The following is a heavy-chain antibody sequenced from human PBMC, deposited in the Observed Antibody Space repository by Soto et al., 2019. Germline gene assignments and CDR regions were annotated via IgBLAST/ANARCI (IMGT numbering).Heavy chain of an antibody. Sequence: EVQLVESGGGLVKPGGSLRLSCAASGFTFSSYSMNWVRQAPGKGLEWVSSISSSSYIYYADSVKGRFTISRDNAKNSLYLQMNSLRAEDTAVYYCARVNNWNDNDYWGQGTLVTVSS. CDR3: ARVNNWNDNDY. V-gene: IGHV3-21*01. D-gene: IGHD1-1*01. CDR2: ISSSSYI. CDR1: GFTFSSYS. J-gene: IGHJ4*02.